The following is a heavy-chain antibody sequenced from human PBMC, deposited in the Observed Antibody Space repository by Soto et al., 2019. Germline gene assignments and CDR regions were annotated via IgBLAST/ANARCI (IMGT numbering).Heavy chain of an antibody. V-gene: IGHV1-69*01. CDR3: ARQFRTFGGVIVMGVPSYYYYGMDV. CDR2: IIPIFGTA. CDR1: GGTFSSYA. J-gene: IGHJ6*02. D-gene: IGHD3-16*02. Sequence: QVQLVQSGAEVKKPGSSVKVSCKASGGTFSSYAISWVRQAPGQGLEWMGGIIPIFGTANYAQKFQGRVTITADESTKTAYLGLSRLRAEDTAVYSRARQFRTFGGVIVMGVPSYYYYGMDVWGQGTKVTVSS.